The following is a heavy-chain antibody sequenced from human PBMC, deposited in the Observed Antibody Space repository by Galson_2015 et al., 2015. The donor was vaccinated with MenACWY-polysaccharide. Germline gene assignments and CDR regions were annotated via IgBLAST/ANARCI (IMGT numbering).Heavy chain of an antibody. CDR1: GFTFSGHW. V-gene: IGHV3-7*01. CDR2: INKDGREK. CDR3: TRRLVRGVIIRDFDS. Sequence: SLRLSCAASGFTFSGHWMSWVLQAPGKGLEWVANINKDGREKNYVDSVKGRFTISRDNAKNSLYLQMNSLRAEDTAVYYCTRRLVRGVIIRDFDSWGQGTLVTVSS. J-gene: IGHJ4*02. D-gene: IGHD3-10*01.